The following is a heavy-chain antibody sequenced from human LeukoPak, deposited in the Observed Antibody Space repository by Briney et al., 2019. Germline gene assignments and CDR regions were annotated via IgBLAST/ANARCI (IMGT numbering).Heavy chain of an antibody. D-gene: IGHD3-10*01. Sequence: SETLSLTCTVSGGSVSSGNSYWSWIRQPPGKRLEWIGYIFYSGSTNYNPSLKSRVTISVDSSKSQFSLKLSSVTAADTAVYYCARGGGFGDYFDRWGQGTLVTVSS. V-gene: IGHV4-61*01. CDR2: IFYSGST. CDR3: ARGGGFGDYFDR. J-gene: IGHJ4*02. CDR1: GGSVSSGNSY.